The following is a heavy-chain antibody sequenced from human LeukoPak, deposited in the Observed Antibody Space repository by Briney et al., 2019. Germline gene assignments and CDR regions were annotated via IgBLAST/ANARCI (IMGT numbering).Heavy chain of an antibody. CDR1: GGSISSGDYY. CDR2: IYYSGST. Sequence: SETLSLTCTVSGGSISSGDYYLSWIRQPPGKGLEWIGYIYYSGSTYYNPSLKSRVTISVDTSKNQFSLKLSSVTAADTAVYYCARDLATALMDVWGKGTTVTVSS. D-gene: IGHD5-12*01. V-gene: IGHV4-30-4*08. J-gene: IGHJ6*04. CDR3: ARDLATALMDV.